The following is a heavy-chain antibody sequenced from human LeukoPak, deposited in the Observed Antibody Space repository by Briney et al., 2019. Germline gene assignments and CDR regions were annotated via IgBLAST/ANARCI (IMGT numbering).Heavy chain of an antibody. CDR2: ITMNSVV. CDR1: GFSLSDYG. CDR3: SRGRYQFLGPNDY. V-gene: IGHV3-48*01. Sequence: GGSLRLSCAVSGFSLSDYGMTWVRQAPGKGLEWVSYITMNSVVFYADSVKGRFTISRDNDKNSMYLQMSSLRAADTAVYFCSRGRYQFLGPNDYWGQGSLVTVSS. D-gene: IGHD2-2*01. J-gene: IGHJ4*02.